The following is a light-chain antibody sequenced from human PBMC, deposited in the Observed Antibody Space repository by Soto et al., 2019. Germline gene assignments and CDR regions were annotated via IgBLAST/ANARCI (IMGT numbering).Light chain of an antibody. CDR1: NSNIGAGYD. V-gene: IGLV1-40*01. CDR3: GSWDSSLSAYV. J-gene: IGLJ1*01. CDR2: GYY. Sequence: QSVLTQPPSVSGAPGQRVTIACTGNNSNIGAGYDVHWYRLFPGGAPTLLISGYYHRPSGVPDRVSGSKSGTSATLGITGFQTGDEADYYCGSWDSSLSAYVFATGTKVTVL.